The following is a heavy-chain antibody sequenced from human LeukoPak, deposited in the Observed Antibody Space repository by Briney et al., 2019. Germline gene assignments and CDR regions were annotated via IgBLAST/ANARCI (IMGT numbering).Heavy chain of an antibody. CDR3: ARGSSSSLDY. D-gene: IGHD6-13*01. J-gene: IGHJ4*02. Sequence: SETLSLTCAVYGGSFSGYCWSWIRQPPGKGLEWIGEINHSGSTNYNPSLKSRVIISVDTSKNQFSLKLSSVTAADTAVYYCARGSSSSLDYWGQGTLVTVSS. V-gene: IGHV4-34*01. CDR2: INHSGST. CDR1: GGSFSGYC.